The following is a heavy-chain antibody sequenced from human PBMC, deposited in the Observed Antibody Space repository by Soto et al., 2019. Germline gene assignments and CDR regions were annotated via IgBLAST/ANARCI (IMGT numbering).Heavy chain of an antibody. D-gene: IGHD2-21*02. CDR1: GGSINTNW. CDR3: ARHLGVTAPRGLGS. J-gene: IGHJ4*02. V-gene: IGHV4-4*02. Sequence: QVQLQESGPGLVKPSGTLSLTCDVSGGSINTNWWSWVRQPPGKGLEWIGQSYHSGATNYNPSLKYRVTILVDNSNHQLSLTLTSGTAADTDVYFCARHLGVTAPRGLGSWGRGNLVTVSS. CDR2: SYHSGAT.